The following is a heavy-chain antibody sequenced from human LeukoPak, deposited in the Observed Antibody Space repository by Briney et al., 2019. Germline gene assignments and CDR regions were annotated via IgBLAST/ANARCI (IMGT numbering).Heavy chain of an antibody. CDR2: IKQDGSEK. J-gene: IGHJ5*02. Sequence: GGSLRLSCAASGFTFSSYWMSWVRQAPGKGREWLANIKQDGSEKYCVDCVEERFNISRDNAKNSLYLQMNRLRGEDTAVYYCARGYFDWLSFWLVPRGQGTLVTVSS. CDR1: GFTFSSYW. CDR3: ARGYFDWLSFWLVP. V-gene: IGHV3-7*01. D-gene: IGHD3-9*01.